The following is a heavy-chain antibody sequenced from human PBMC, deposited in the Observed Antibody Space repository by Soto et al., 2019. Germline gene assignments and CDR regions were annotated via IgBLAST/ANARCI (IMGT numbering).Heavy chain of an antibody. D-gene: IGHD2-15*01. CDR2: MTSDGSRT. J-gene: IGHJ6*02. V-gene: IGHV3-74*01. CDR3: ARGIKKDYGVDV. CDR1: GFTFRSYW. Sequence: GGALRPSCVASGFTFRSYWMDWGRPAPGKGVVWFSRMTSDGSRTNYADSVKGKCPISRDNAKNTVYLQMDSLRAEDTAVYYCARGIKKDYGVDVWGQGTTVTVSS.